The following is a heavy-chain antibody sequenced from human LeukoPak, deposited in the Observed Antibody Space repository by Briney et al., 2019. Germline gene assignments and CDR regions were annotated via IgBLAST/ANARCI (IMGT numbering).Heavy chain of an antibody. CDR2: ISSSSSYI. V-gene: IGHV3-21*01. J-gene: IGHJ4*02. D-gene: IGHD3-22*01. Sequence: GGSLRLSCAASGFTFSSYSMNWVRPAPGKGLEWVSSISSSSSYIYYADSVKGRFTISRDNAKNSLYLQMNSLRAEDTAVYYCARDYYDSSGYLGIFDYWGQGTLVTVSS. CDR3: ARDYYDSSGYLGIFDY. CDR1: GFTFSSYS.